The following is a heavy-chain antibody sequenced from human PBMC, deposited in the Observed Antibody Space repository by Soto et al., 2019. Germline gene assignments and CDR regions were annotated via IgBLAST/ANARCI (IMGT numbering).Heavy chain of an antibody. CDR3: ARDRYYYGSGSYYKLDDY. V-gene: IGHV3-33*01. Sequence: GGSLRLSCAASGFTFSSYGMHWVRQAPGKGLEWVALIWYDGSIKYYADSVKGRFTISRDNSKNTLYLLMNSLGAEDTAVYYCARDRYYYGSGSYYKLDDYWGQGT. CDR1: GFTFSSYG. CDR2: IWYDGSIK. D-gene: IGHD3-10*01. J-gene: IGHJ4*02.